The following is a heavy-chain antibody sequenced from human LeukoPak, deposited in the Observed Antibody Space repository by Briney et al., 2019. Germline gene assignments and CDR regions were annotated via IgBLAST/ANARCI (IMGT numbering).Heavy chain of an antibody. J-gene: IGHJ4*02. CDR1: GFTFDDYA. CDR3: AKDIFSLYYYDSSSYSPGGFDY. Sequence: GRSLRLSCAASGFTFDDYAMHWVRQAPGKGLEWVSGISWNSGSIGYADSVKGRFTISRDNAKNSLYLQMNSLRAEDTALYYCAKDIFSLYYYDSSSYSPGGFDYWGQGTLVTVSS. CDR2: ISWNSGSI. D-gene: IGHD3-22*01. V-gene: IGHV3-9*01.